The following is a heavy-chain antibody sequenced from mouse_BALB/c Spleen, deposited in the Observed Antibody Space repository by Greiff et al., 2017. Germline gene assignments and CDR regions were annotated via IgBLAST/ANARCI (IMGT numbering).Heavy chain of an antibody. CDR2: ISSGSSTI. D-gene: IGHD2-4*01. CDR1: GFTFSSFG. V-gene: IGHV5-17*02. J-gene: IGHJ4*01. Sequence: EVKLVESGGGLVQPGGSRKLSCAASGFTFSSFGMHWVRQAPEKGLEWVAYISSGSSTIYYADTVKGRFTISRDNPKNTLFLQMTSLRSEDTAMYYCARSPRIYYDYYYAMDYWGQGTSVTVSS. CDR3: ARSPRIYYDYYYAMDY.